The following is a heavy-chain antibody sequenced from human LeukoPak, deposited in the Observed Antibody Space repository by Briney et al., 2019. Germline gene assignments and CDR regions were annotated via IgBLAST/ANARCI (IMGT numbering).Heavy chain of an antibody. D-gene: IGHD3-16*01. J-gene: IGHJ4*02. CDR1: GYNFTNYW. Sequence: GESLKISCKGSGYNFTNYWIGWVRQLPGKGLEWMGIIYPGDSDVRYSPSFQGQVTISADKSINTAYLQRSSLKASDTAIYYCARGGSHFEYWGQGTLVTVSS. CDR2: IYPGDSDV. CDR3: ARGGSHFEY. V-gene: IGHV5-51*01.